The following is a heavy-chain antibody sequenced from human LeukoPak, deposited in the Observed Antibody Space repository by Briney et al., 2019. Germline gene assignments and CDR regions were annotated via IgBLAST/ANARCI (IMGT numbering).Heavy chain of an antibody. D-gene: IGHD2-2*01. CDR3: ARGVSYCSSTSCYGGNWFDP. CDR2: IYHSGST. Sequence: SETLSLTCAVSGGSISSGGYSWSWIRQPPGKGLEWIGYIYHSGSTYYNPSLKSRVTLSVDMSKNQFSLKLSSVTAADTAVYYCARGVSYCSSTSCYGGNWFDPWGQGTLVTVSS. J-gene: IGHJ5*02. V-gene: IGHV4-30-2*01. CDR1: GGSISSGGYS.